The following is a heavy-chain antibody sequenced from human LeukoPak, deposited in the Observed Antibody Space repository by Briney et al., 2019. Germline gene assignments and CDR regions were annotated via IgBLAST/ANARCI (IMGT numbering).Heavy chain of an antibody. Sequence: SETLSLTCIVSGGSISNYHWSWIRQPPGKGLEWIGYVSYTGSTNCNPSLKSRVTISVDTSKNQFSLKLSSVTAADTAVYYCAGRFLEWLLDYWGQGTLVTVSS. CDR1: GGSISNYH. D-gene: IGHD3-3*01. V-gene: IGHV4-59*08. J-gene: IGHJ4*02. CDR2: VSYTGST. CDR3: AGRFLEWLLDY.